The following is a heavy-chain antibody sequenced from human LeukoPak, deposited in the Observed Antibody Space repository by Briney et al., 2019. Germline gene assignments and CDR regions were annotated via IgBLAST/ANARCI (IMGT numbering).Heavy chain of an antibody. J-gene: IGHJ3*02. V-gene: IGHV3-7*01. CDR3: ARVGGRSGYAFDI. CDR2: IKQDGSEK. D-gene: IGHD3-3*01. Sequence: GGSLRLSCAASGFTFSNYWMSWVRQAPGKGLEWVANIKQDGSEKYYVDSVKGRFTISRDNAKNTLYLQMNSLRAEDTAVYYCARVGGRSGYAFDIWGQGTMVTVSS. CDR1: GFTFSNYW.